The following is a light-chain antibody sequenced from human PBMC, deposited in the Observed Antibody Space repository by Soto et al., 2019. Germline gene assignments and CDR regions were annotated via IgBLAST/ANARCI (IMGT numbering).Light chain of an antibody. CDR1: SGSIASNY. Sequence: LTQPHSVSESPGKTVTISCTRSSGSIASNYVQWYQQRPGSSPTTVIYEDNQRPSVVPDRFSGSIDSSSNSASLTISGLKTEDEADYYCQSYNSGVWVFGGGTQLTVL. V-gene: IGLV6-57*01. CDR3: QSYNSGVWV. J-gene: IGLJ7*01. CDR2: EDN.